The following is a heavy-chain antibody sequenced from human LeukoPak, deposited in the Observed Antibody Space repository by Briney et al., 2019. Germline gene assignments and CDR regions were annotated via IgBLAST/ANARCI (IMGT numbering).Heavy chain of an antibody. J-gene: IGHJ3*02. CDR1: GGSVSSGAYY. CDR3: ARARRFAAAGTTAFDI. Sequence: SETLSLTCIVSGGSVSSGAYYWNWIRQPPGKGLEWVVYIYYSGNTYYHPSLKSRLTISVDTSKNQFSLQLTSVTAADTAVYYCARARRFAAAGTTAFDIWGQGTMVTVSS. CDR2: IYYSGNT. V-gene: IGHV4-30-4*08. D-gene: IGHD6-13*01.